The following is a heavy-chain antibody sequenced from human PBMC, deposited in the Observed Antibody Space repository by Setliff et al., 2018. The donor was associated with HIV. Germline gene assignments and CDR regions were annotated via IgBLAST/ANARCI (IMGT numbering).Heavy chain of an antibody. D-gene: IGHD3-3*01. V-gene: IGHV4-61*02. CDR3: ARIFGDLGYYYGMDV. CDR1: GGSISSGSYF. CDR2: IYTSGST. Sequence: PSETLSLTCTVSGGSISSGSYFLTWIRQPAGKGLEWIGRIYTSGSTNYNPSLKSRVTISVDTSKNQFSLKLSSVMAADTAVYYCARIFGDLGYYYGMDVWGQGTTVTVSS. J-gene: IGHJ6*02.